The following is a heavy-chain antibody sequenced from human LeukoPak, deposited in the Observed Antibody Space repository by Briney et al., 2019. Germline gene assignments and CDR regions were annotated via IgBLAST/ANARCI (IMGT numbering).Heavy chain of an antibody. J-gene: IGHJ4*02. Sequence: GGSLTLSCAASGFSFSSYSMSWVRQPPGKGLEWVAAISGSGGSTYYADSVKGRFTISRDNSKNTLYLQMSSLRAEDTAVYYCAKRPFLFGTGTQFDYWGQGTLVTVSS. CDR1: GFSFSSYS. D-gene: IGHD1-7*01. CDR2: ISGSGGST. CDR3: AKRPFLFGTGTQFDY. V-gene: IGHV3-23*01.